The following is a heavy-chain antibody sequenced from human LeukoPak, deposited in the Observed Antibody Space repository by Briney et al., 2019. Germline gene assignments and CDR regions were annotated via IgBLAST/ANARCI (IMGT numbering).Heavy chain of an antibody. CDR1: GFTVSSNY. D-gene: IGHD3-10*01. CDR2: IYSGGST. CDR3: ARVVRGLRQYYFDY. Sequence: GSLRLSCAASGFTVSSNYMSWVRQAPGKGLEWVSVIYSGGSTYYADSVKGRFTISRHNSKNTLYLQMNSLRAEDTAVYYCARVVRGLRQYYFDYWGQGTLVTVSS. J-gene: IGHJ4*02. V-gene: IGHV3-53*04.